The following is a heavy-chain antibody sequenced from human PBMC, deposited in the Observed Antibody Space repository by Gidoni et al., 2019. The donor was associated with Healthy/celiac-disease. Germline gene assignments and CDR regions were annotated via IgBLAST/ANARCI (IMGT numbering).Heavy chain of an antibody. Sequence: QVQLVQSGAEVKKPGASEKGSCKASGDTFTGYYMHWVRQAPGQGLEWMGWINPNSGGTNYAQKFQGRVTMTRDTSISTAYMELSRLRSDDTAVYYCARVRIQLWSPLGYWGQGTLVTVSS. D-gene: IGHD5-18*01. CDR3: ARVRIQLWSPLGY. CDR2: INPNSGGT. J-gene: IGHJ4*02. CDR1: GDTFTGYY. V-gene: IGHV1-2*02.